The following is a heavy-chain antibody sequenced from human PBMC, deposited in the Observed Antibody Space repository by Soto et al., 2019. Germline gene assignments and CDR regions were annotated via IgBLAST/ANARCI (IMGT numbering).Heavy chain of an antibody. J-gene: IGHJ6*02. CDR2: IYYSGST. V-gene: IGHV4-31*02. Sequence: LLLPWLLSQSSIRSGGYGRRWIRQHPGKGLEWIGYIYYSGSTYYNPSLKSRVTISVDTSKNQFSLKLSSVTAADTAVYYWASDSPRGMDVWVLWTTATVS. CDR3: ASDSPRGMDV. CDR1: QSSIRSGGYG.